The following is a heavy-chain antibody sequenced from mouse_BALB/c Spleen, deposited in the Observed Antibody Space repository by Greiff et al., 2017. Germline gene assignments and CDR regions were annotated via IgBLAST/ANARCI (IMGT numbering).Heavy chain of an antibody. J-gene: IGHJ1*01. CDR1: GYTFSSYW. D-gene: IGHD1-1*02. V-gene: IGHV1-9*01. CDR3: ARVDYYGGPRYFDV. Sequence: QVQLQQSGAELMKPGASVKISCKATGYTFSSYWIEWVKQRPGHGLEWIGEILPGSGSTNYNEKFKGKATFTADTSSNTAYMQLSSLTSEDSAVYYCARVDYYGGPRYFDVWGAGTTVTVSS. CDR2: ILPGSGST.